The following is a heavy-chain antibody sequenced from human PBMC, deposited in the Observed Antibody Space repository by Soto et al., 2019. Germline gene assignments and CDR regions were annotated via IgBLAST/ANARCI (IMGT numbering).Heavy chain of an antibody. D-gene: IGHD3-22*01. Sequence: QVQLVQSGAEVKKPGASVKVSCKASGYSFTGHYMHWVRQAPGQGLEWMGWINPKSGGTNYAQQFQGWVTMTSDTSITTAYMEVTRLRSDDTAVYYCAREDNHYDSTGAYDIWGQGTMVTVSS. CDR1: GYSFTGHY. CDR3: AREDNHYDSTGAYDI. V-gene: IGHV1-2*04. J-gene: IGHJ3*02. CDR2: INPKSGGT.